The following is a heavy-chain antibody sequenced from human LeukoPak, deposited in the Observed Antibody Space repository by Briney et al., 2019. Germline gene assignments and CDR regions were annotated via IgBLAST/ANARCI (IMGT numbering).Heavy chain of an antibody. CDR3: ARDVRDPEIDY. Sequence: GGSLRLSCAASGFTFSSYAMSWVRKAPGKGLEWVSYISSGSSTIYYGDSVKGRFTVSRGNAKSSLYLQMNSLRAEDTAVYYCARDVRDPEIDYWGQGTLVTVSS. D-gene: IGHD2-8*01. CDR2: ISSGSSTI. J-gene: IGHJ4*02. V-gene: IGHV3-48*04. CDR1: GFTFSSYA.